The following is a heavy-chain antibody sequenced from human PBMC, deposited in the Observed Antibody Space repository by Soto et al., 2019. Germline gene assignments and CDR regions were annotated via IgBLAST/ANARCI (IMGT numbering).Heavy chain of an antibody. J-gene: IGHJ4*02. CDR3: ARDFPGIGFDY. CDR1: GGSISSYY. CDR2: MYYSGGT. V-gene: IGHV4-59*01. D-gene: IGHD6-13*01. Sequence: PSETLSLTCTVSGGSISSYYWSWIRQPPGKGLEWIGYMYYSGGTNYNPSLKSRVTISVDTSKNQFSLKLSSVTAADTAVYYCARDFPGIGFDYWGRGTLVTVSS.